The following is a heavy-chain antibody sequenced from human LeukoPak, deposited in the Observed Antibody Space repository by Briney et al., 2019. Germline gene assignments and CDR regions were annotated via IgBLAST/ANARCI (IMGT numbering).Heavy chain of an antibody. CDR2: INPSGGST. J-gene: IGHJ6*02. CDR1: GYTFTSYY. CDR3: ARCDFWSGYPSFDYYYYYGMDV. Sequence: ASVKVSCKASGYTFTSYYMHWVRQAPGQGLEWMGIINPSGGSTSYAQKFQGRVTMTRDTSTGTVYMELSSLRSEDTAVYYCARCDFWSGYPSFDYYYYYGMDVWGQGTTVTVSS. V-gene: IGHV1-46*01. D-gene: IGHD3-3*01.